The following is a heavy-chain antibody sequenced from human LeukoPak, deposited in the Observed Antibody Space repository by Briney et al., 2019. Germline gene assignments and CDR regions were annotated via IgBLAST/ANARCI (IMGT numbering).Heavy chain of an antibody. J-gene: IGHJ5*02. CDR1: GGSISSYY. CDR2: IYYSGST. V-gene: IGHV4-59*01. Sequence: PSETLSLTCTVSGGSISSYYWSWIRQPPGKGLEWIGYIYYSGSTNYNPSLKSRVTISVDTSKNQFSLKLSSVTAADTAVYYCARASYSSSWFDPWGQGTLSPSPQ. D-gene: IGHD6-13*01. CDR3: ARASYSSSWFDP.